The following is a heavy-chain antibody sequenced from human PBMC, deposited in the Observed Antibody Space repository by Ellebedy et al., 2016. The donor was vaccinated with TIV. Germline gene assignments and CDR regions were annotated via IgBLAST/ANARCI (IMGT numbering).Heavy chain of an antibody. D-gene: IGHD5-24*01. J-gene: IGHJ4*02. CDR1: RESFSHYY. V-gene: IGHV4-34*01. Sequence: MPSETLSLTCAVSRESFSHYYWNWIRQPPGKGLEWNGEINHRGSTKYNPSLKSRVIISADTSKNQFSLKLTSVTAADAAVYYCAREGYTEMATLNLDYWGQGTLVTVSS. CDR2: INHRGST. CDR3: AREGYTEMATLNLDY.